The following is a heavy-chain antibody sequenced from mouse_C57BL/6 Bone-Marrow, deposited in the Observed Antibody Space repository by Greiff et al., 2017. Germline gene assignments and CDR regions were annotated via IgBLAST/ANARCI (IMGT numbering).Heavy chain of an antibody. D-gene: IGHD3-2*02. V-gene: IGHV1-69*01. CDR3: AREVSSGYYAMDY. J-gene: IGHJ4*01. CDR2: IDPSDSYT. Sequence: QVQLQQPGAELVMPGASVKLSCKASGYTFTSYWMHWVKQRPGQGLEWIGEIDPSDSYTNYNQKFKGKSTLTVDKSSSTAYMQLSSLTSEASAVYYCAREVSSGYYAMDYWGQGTSVTVSS. CDR1: GYTFTSYW.